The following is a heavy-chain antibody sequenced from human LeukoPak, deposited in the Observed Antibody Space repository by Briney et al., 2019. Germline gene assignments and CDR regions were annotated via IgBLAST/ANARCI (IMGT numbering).Heavy chain of an antibody. D-gene: IGHD2-15*01. J-gene: IGHJ4*02. CDR2: IYPGDSDT. CDR3: ARRDQNCSGGSCYPYYFDY. Sequence: GESLKISCKGSGYSFTNYWIGWVRQMPGKGLKWMGIIYPGDSDTRYSPSFQGQVTISADKSISTAYLQWSSLKASDTAMYYCARRDQNCSGGSCYPYYFDYWGQGTLVTVSS. V-gene: IGHV5-51*03. CDR1: GYSFTNYW.